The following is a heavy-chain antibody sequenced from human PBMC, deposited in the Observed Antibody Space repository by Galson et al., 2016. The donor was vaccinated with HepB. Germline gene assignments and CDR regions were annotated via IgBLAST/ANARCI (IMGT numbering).Heavy chain of an antibody. CDR2: ISSGSAYI. J-gene: IGHJ4*02. CDR1: GFTFRNYH. CDR3: AREMHVAAAAAFDF. V-gene: IGHV3-21*01. D-gene: IGHD6-13*01. Sequence: SLRLSCAGSGFTFRNYHMNWVRQTPGKGLEWVSSISSGSAYIYYADSVKGRFSIFRDNAKNSLYLQMNSLRAEDTAVYYCAREMHVAAAAAFDFWGRGTLVTVSS.